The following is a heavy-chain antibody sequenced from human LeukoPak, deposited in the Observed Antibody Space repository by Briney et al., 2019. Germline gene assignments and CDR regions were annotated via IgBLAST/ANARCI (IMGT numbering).Heavy chain of an antibody. V-gene: IGHV4-39*01. D-gene: IGHD6-6*01. Sequence: SETLSLTCTVSGGSISSSSYYWGWIRQPPGKGLEWIGSTYYSGSTYYNPSLKSRVTISVDTSKNQFSLKLSSVTAADTAVYYCARNGMAAPFDYWGQGTLVTVSS. CDR3: ARNGMAAPFDY. CDR1: GGSISSSSYY. CDR2: TYYSGST. J-gene: IGHJ4*02.